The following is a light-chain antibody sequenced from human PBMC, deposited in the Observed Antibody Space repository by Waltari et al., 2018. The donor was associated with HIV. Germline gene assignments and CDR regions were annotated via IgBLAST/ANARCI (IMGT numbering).Light chain of an antibody. CDR3: QAWDTTTMI. CDR2: QDD. Sequence: SYELTQPPSVSVSPGQTASISCSGDNLRDKYACWYQQKPGQSPVLVMYQDDRRPSGIPERFSGSSSANTATLTISGTQAMDEADYYCQAWDTTTMIIGGGTKLTVL. J-gene: IGLJ2*01. CDR1: NLRDKY. V-gene: IGLV3-1*01.